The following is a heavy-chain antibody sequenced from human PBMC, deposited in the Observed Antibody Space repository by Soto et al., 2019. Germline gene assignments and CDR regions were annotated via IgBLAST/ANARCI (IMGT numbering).Heavy chain of an antibody. CDR1: GFTFRGYW. CDR3: TRATNHDY. CDR2: IKEDGSEK. J-gene: IGHJ4*02. Sequence: TGGSLILSCAAAGFTFRGYWMSWVRQAPGKGLEWVANIKEDGSEKYYVESVRGRFTISRDNAKNSLYLQMNSLRAADTAVYYCTRATNHDYWGQGTLVTVSS. V-gene: IGHV3-7*05.